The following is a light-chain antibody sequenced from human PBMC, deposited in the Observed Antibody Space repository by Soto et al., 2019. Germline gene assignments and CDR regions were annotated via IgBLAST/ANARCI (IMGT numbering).Light chain of an antibody. V-gene: IGKV3-11*01. CDR2: DAS. CDR1: QSVSSY. J-gene: IGKJ4*01. CDR3: QQRSNWPLT. Sequence: EIVLTQSPATLSLSPGERATLSCRASQSVSSYLAWYQQKPGKAPRLLIYDASNRSTGIPARFSGSGSGTDFPLTVSSLEPEDFAVYYCQQRSNWPLTFGGGTKVEIK.